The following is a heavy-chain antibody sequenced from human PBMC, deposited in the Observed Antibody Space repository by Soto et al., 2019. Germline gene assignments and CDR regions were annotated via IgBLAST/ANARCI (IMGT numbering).Heavy chain of an antibody. J-gene: IGHJ6*02. V-gene: IGHV4-59*01. D-gene: IGHD3-10*01. CDR1: GGSISSYY. CDR2: IYYSGST. Sequence: SETLSLTCNVSGGSISSYYWGWIRQPPGKGLEWIGYIYYSGSTNYNPSLKSRVTISVDTSKNQFSLKLSSVTAADTAVYYCARVPNTMVRGVMGEYYYYYYGMDVWGQGTTVTVSS. CDR3: ARVPNTMVRGVMGEYYYYYYGMDV.